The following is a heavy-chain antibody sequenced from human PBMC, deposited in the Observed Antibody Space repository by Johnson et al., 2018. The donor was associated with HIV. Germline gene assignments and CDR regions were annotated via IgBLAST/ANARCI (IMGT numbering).Heavy chain of an antibody. Sequence: QLVESGGGVVRPGGSLRLSCAASGFTFDDYGMSWVRQAPGKGLEWVSLISWDGGHTHYADSVKGRFIISRDNSKNSRYLQMNVLRAEDTALYFCAKDSDRYYYGSGDAFDIWGQGTMVTVFS. D-gene: IGHD3-10*01. J-gene: IGHJ3*02. CDR1: GFTFDDYG. V-gene: IGHV3-43D*03. CDR3: AKDSDRYYYGSGDAFDI. CDR2: ISWDGGHT.